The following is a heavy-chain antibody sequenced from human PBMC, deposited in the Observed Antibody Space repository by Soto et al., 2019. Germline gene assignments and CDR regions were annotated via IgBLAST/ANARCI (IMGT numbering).Heavy chain of an antibody. Sequence: SETLSLTCAVYGGSFSGYYWTWIRQPPGKGLEWIGEINRSGSTNCNPSLKSRVTISVDTSKNQFSLKLSSVTAADTAVYYCARGSTGYSSSWYPYYYYGMDVWGQGTTVTVSS. CDR3: ARGSTGYSSSWYPYYYYGMDV. CDR2: INRSGST. J-gene: IGHJ6*02. D-gene: IGHD6-13*01. V-gene: IGHV4-34*01. CDR1: GGSFSGYY.